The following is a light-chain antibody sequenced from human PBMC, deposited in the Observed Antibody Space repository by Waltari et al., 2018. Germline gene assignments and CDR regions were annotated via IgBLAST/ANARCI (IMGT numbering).Light chain of an antibody. Sequence: QSALTQPRSVSGSPGQSVTIPCTGTSIDVGSYDSVSWYQQHPGKAPKLIISDVTKRPSGVPDRFAGSKSGNTASLTISGLQAEDEADYYCCSYAGTYTWVFGGGTKLTVL. CDR3: CSYAGTYTWV. V-gene: IGLV2-11*01. J-gene: IGLJ3*02. CDR1: SIDVGSYDS. CDR2: DVT.